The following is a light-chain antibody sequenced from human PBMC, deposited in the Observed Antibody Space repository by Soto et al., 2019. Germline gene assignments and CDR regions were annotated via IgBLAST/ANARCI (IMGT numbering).Light chain of an antibody. V-gene: IGKV3-15*01. J-gene: IGKJ1*01. CDR3: RQYNNGTPWT. CDR1: QSVSSN. CDR2: GGA. Sequence: ESDGAIATRSCRACQSVSSNLAWYQQQPGQAPRHLIYGGATRANSSPARFSGSGSGTEVTLLIISRQSQDVAATYYRQYNNGTPWTFGQGTKVDIK.